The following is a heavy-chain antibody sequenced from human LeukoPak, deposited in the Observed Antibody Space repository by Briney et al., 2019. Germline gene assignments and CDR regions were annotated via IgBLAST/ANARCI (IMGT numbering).Heavy chain of an antibody. D-gene: IGHD2-2*01. CDR1: GFTVSSNY. CDR3: TTEPPPVPANWAVNYYGMDV. CDR2: IKSKTDGGTT. V-gene: IGHV3-15*01. Sequence: PGGSLRLSCAASGFTVSSNYMSWVRQAPGKGLEWVGRIKSKTDGGTTDYAAPVKGRFTISRDDSKNTLYLQMNSLKTEDTAVYYCTTEPPPVPANWAVNYYGMDVWGQGTTVTVSS. J-gene: IGHJ6*02.